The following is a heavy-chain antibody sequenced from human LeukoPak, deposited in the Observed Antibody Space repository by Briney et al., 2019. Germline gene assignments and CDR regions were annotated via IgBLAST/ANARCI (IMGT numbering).Heavy chain of an antibody. CDR2: TYYRSKWYN. CDR3: ARDPGYCNSCLDY. D-gene: IGHD6-6*01. J-gene: IGHJ4*02. Sequence: SQTLSLTCAISGDSVSSNTAAWNWIRQSPSRGLEWLGRTYYRSKWYNDYALSVKSRITANPDTSENQFSLQLNSVTPEDTAVYYCARDPGYCNSCLDYWGQGTLVTVSS. CDR1: GDSVSSNTAA. V-gene: IGHV6-1*01.